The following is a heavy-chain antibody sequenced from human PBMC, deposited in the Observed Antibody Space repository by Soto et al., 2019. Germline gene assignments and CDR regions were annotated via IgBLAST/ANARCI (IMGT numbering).Heavy chain of an antibody. Sequence: TSETLSLTCTVSGGSISYYWSWIRQPAGKGLEWIGRIYTSGSTNYNPSLKSRVTMSIDTSKNQFSLKLTSVTAADTAVYFCARGIVDFWSGRHYFDYWGQGTLVTVSS. CDR2: IYTSGST. V-gene: IGHV4-4*07. CDR3: ARGIVDFWSGRHYFDY. D-gene: IGHD3-3*01. CDR1: GGSISYY. J-gene: IGHJ4*02.